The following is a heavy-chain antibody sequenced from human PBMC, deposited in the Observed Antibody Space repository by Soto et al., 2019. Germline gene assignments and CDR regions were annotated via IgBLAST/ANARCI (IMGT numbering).Heavy chain of an antibody. CDR2: ISYDGSNK. CDR1: GFTFSSYA. D-gene: IGHD5-18*01. Sequence: GGSLRLSCAASGFTFSSYAMHWVRQAPGKGLEWVAVISYDGSNKYYADSVKGRFTISRDNSKNTLYLQMNSLRAEDTAVYYCARVVPVDTAPWGQGTLVTVSS. J-gene: IGHJ5*02. V-gene: IGHV3-30-3*01. CDR3: ARVVPVDTAP.